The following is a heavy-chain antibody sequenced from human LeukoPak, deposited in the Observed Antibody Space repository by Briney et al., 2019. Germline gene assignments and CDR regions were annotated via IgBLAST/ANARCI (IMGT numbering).Heavy chain of an antibody. Sequence: GGSLRLSCAASGFSFSRFGVHWVRQAPGKGLEWVTAISYDPNRKYYADSVKGRFTTSRDDSKNTVYLHMDSLTTEDTSVYYCARDHTGLDYWGQGTLVTVSS. CDR3: ARDHTGLDY. CDR2: ISYDPNRK. J-gene: IGHJ4*02. D-gene: IGHD4-17*01. CDR1: GFSFSRFG. V-gene: IGHV3-30*03.